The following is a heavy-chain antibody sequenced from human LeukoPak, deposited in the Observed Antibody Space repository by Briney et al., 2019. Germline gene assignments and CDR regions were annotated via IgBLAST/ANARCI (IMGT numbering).Heavy chain of an antibody. CDR3: ALASYYYYGMDV. Sequence: NRGESLKISCQASGHSFTNHWIGWVRQMPGIGLEWVGIINFGDSSTLYSPSFQGQVTISADKSISTAYLQWSSLKASDTAMYYCALASYYYYGMDVWGQGTTVTVSS. V-gene: IGHV5-51*01. CDR2: INFGDSST. CDR1: GHSFTNHW. J-gene: IGHJ6*02.